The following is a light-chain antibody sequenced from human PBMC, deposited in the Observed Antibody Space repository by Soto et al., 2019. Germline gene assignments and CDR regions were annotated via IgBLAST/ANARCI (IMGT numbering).Light chain of an antibody. CDR1: QSVLYSSKNKYN. CDR3: QQYDSNPYT. V-gene: IGKV4-1*01. J-gene: IGKJ2*01. Sequence: DIVMTQSPDYLAVSLCERATSNCKSSQSVLYSSKNKYNLAWYQQKPGKPTKLLIYWASTRESGVHDRFIGRGSGTEFTLSISSMHTKDVAVYYCQQYDSNPYTFGQGTKLEIK. CDR2: WAS.